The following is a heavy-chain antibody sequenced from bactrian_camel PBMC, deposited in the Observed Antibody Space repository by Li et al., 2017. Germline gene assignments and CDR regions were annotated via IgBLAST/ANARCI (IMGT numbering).Heavy chain of an antibody. CDR3: VAESTCPTNGLGTSFSY. J-gene: IGHJ4*01. D-gene: IGHD5*01. V-gene: IGHV3S60*01. Sequence: HVQLVESGGGSVQAGETLRLSCTASGLSFVDSDMGWYRQSPGTDCKLVSRIRSDGSTYYADSVKGRFTISRDIAKNTMYLQMSSLKPEDTAMYYCVAESTCPTNGLGTSFSYWGQGTQVTV. CDR2: IRSDGST. CDR1: GLSFVDSD.